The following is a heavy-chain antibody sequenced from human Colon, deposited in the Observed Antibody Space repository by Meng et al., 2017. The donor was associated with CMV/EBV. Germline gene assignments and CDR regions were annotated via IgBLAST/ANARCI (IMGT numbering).Heavy chain of an antibody. CDR2: IFTSGTT. CDR1: GGSIISGSYY. D-gene: IGHD7-27*01. V-gene: IGHV4-61*02. CDR3: ARDTLNWGHDF. Sequence: QMQLQESGPGLVKPSQTLSLTCSVSGGSIISGSYYWTWIRQPAGKGLEFIGRIFTSGTTNYNPSLKSRVAISLDTSKNQFSLELSSVTAADTAIYYCARDTLNWGHDFWGQGTLVTVSS. J-gene: IGHJ4*02.